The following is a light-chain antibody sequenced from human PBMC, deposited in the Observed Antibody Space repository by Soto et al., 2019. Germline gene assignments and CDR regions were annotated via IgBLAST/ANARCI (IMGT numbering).Light chain of an antibody. CDR3: QQYNDWPPWT. J-gene: IGKJ5*01. V-gene: IGKV3-15*01. CDR2: GAS. CDR1: QSINTN. Sequence: DIVMTQSPPTLSVSPGGRVTLSCRASQSINTNLAWYQQKPGQAPRLLIYGASTRATGIPARFSGSGSGTEFSLTINSLQSEDFAVYYCQQYNDWPPWTFGRGTRLEI.